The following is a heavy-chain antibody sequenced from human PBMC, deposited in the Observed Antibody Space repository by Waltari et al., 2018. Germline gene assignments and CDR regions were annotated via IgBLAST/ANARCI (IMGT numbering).Heavy chain of an antibody. V-gene: IGHV1-69*12. CDR3: ASVRSRITIYGMDV. D-gene: IGHD3-3*01. CDR1: GGTFSSYD. Sequence: QVQLVQSGAEVKKPGSSVKVSCKASGGTFSSYDISWVRQAPGQGLEWMGGFIPIFGTANYAQKFQGRVTITADESTSTAYMELSSLRSEDTAVYYCASVRSRITIYGMDVWGQGTTVTVSS. J-gene: IGHJ6*02. CDR2: FIPIFGTA.